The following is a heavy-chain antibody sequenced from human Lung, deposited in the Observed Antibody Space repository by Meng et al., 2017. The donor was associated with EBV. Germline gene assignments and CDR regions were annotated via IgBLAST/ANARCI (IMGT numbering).Heavy chain of an antibody. CDR3: ARVAPSGYRYFDY. Sequence: GGEVKKPGASVTSPCKAAGYNFTGYDIPWVRQLPGQGLEWMGWINTNTGNPTYAQGFTGRFVFSLDTSFRTAYLQISSLKAEDTAVYYCARVAPSGYRYFDYWGQGTLVTVSS. V-gene: IGHV7-4-1*02. CDR2: INTNTGNP. D-gene: IGHD3-3*01. J-gene: IGHJ4*02. CDR1: GYNFTGYD.